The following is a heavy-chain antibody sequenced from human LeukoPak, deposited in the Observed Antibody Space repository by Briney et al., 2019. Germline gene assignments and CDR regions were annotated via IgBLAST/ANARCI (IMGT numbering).Heavy chain of an antibody. Sequence: XMGIIYPGDSDTRYSPSFQGQVTISADKSISTAYLQWSSLKASDTAMYYCARRIGGSYYFDYWGQGTLVTVSS. D-gene: IGHD1-26*01. CDR3: ARRIGGSYYFDY. V-gene: IGHV5-51*01. CDR2: IYPGDSDT. J-gene: IGHJ4*02.